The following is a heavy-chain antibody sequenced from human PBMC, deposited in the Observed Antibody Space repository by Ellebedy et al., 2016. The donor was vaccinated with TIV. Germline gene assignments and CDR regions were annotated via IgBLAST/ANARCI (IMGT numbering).Heavy chain of an antibody. D-gene: IGHD5-18*01. CDR1: GFTFSDSP. J-gene: IGHJ4*02. CDR3: AAGAMADY. Sequence: GESLKISCAASGFTFSDSPMTWVRQAPGQGLEWVSVLSNNSRTTFYADFVQGRFFISRDNSKNTLFLQMNSLRAEDTAIYYCAAGAMADYWGQGTVVTVSS. V-gene: IGHV3-23*01. CDR2: LSNNSRTT.